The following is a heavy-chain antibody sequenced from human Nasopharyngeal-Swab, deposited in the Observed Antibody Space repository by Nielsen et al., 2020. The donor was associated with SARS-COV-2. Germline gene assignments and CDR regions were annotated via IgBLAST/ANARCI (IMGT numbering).Heavy chain of an antibody. J-gene: IGHJ6*02. CDR2: INAGNGNT. D-gene: IGHD6-6*01. V-gene: IGHV1-3*01. Sequence: WVRQAPGQRLEWMGWINAGNGNTKYSQKFQGRVTITRDTSASTAYMELSSLRSEDTAVYYCARFSEYSSSTDRDYYGMDVWGQGTTVTVFS. CDR3: ARFSEYSSSTDRDYYGMDV.